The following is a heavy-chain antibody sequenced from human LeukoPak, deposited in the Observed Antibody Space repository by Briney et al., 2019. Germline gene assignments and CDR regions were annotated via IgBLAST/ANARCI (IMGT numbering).Heavy chain of an antibody. CDR1: GFTFSSYS. V-gene: IGHV3-21*01. Sequence: PGGSLRLSCAASGFTFSSYSMNRVRQAPGKGLEWVSSISSSSSYIYYADSVKGRFTISRDNAKNSLYLQLNSLRAEDTAVYYCARDMGLRFLEWLLFVGMDVWGQGTTVTVSS. CDR2: ISSSSSYI. J-gene: IGHJ6*02. D-gene: IGHD3-3*01. CDR3: ARDMGLRFLEWLLFVGMDV.